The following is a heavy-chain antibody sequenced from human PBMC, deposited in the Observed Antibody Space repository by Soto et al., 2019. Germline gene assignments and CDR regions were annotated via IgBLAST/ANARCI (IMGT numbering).Heavy chain of an antibody. Sequence: EVQLLESGGGLVQPGGSLRLSCAASGFTFSSYAMSWVRQAPGKGLEWVSAISGSGGSTYYADSVKGRFTISRDNSKNARYLQMNSLRAEDTAVYYCAKDGPWFGELRGDYWGQGTLVTVSS. D-gene: IGHD3-10*01. CDR1: GFTFSSYA. V-gene: IGHV3-23*01. CDR2: ISGSGGST. J-gene: IGHJ4*02. CDR3: AKDGPWFGELRGDY.